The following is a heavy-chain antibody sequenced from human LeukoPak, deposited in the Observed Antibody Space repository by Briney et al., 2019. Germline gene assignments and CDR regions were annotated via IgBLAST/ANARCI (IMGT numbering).Heavy chain of an antibody. J-gene: IGHJ4*02. CDR2: IKPNSGST. D-gene: IGHD3-3*02. V-gene: IGHV1-2*02. CDR3: ARNRHFRHGTVGY. CDR1: GYTFTGCY. Sequence: ASVKVSCKASGYTFTGCYMHWVRQAPGQGRGWVGWIKPNSGSTNYEQKFQGRVTMTRDTSISTAYMELSRLTSDATAVYYCARNRHFRHGTVGYWGQGTLVTVSS.